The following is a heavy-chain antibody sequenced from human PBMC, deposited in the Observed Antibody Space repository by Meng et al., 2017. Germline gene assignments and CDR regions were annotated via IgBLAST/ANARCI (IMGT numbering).Heavy chain of an antibody. CDR1: GDSVSSNRAA. V-gene: IGHV6-1*01. J-gene: IGHJ4*02. Sequence: QIPLLQSGPGLGKPSQSLSLIFAISGDSVSSNRAAWNWIRQSPSRGLEWLGRAYYRSKWYHDYAESVKSRISIDPDTSKNQFSLQLRSVTPEDSAVYYCARGSYSFDSWGQRTLVTVSS. D-gene: IGHD1-26*01. CDR2: AYYRSKWYH. CDR3: ARGSYSFDS.